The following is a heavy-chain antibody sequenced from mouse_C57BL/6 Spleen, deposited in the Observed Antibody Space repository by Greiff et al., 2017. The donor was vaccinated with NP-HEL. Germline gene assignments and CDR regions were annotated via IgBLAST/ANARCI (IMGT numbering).Heavy chain of an antibody. J-gene: IGHJ2*01. Sequence: VQLQQPGAELVKPGASVKLSCKASGYTFTSYWMQWVKQRPGQGLEWIGEIDPSDSYTNYNQKFKGKATLTVDTSSSTAYMQLSSLTSEDSAVYYCARSNYGSSVYYCDYWGQGTTLTVSS. V-gene: IGHV1-50*01. CDR3: ARSNYGSSVYYCDY. D-gene: IGHD1-1*01. CDR2: IDPSDSYT. CDR1: GYTFTSYW.